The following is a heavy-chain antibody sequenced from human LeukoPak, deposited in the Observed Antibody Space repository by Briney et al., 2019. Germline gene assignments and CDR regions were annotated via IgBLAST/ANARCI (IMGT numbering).Heavy chain of an antibody. D-gene: IGHD3-22*01. CDR2: INHSGST. V-gene: IGHV4-34*01. Sequence: PSETLSLTCAVYGGPFSGYYWSWIRQPPGKGLEWIGEINHSGSTNYNPSLKSRVTISVDTSKNQFSLKLSSVTAADTAVYYCAVLPPVYYYDSREDAFDIWGQGTMVTVSS. CDR3: AVLPPVYYYDSREDAFDI. CDR1: GGPFSGYY. J-gene: IGHJ3*02.